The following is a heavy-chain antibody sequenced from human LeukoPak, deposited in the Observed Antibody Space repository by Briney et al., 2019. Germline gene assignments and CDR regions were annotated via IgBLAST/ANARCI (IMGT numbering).Heavy chain of an antibody. CDR2: ISWNSGSI. D-gene: IGHD6-13*01. Sequence: PGRSLRLSCAASGFTFDDYAMHWVRQAPGKGLEWVSGISWNSGSIGYADSVKGRFTISRDNAKNSLYLQMNSLRAEDTALYYCAKDMGSSWHPGVDYWGQGTLVTVSS. CDR3: AKDMGSSWHPGVDY. V-gene: IGHV3-9*01. CDR1: GFTFDDYA. J-gene: IGHJ4*02.